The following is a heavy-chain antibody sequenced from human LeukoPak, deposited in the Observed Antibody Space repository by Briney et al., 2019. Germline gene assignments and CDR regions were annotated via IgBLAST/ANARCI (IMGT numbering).Heavy chain of an antibody. CDR1: GFTFSNYA. CDR2: ISGSGVST. V-gene: IGHV3-23*01. Sequence: GGSLRLSCAASGFTFSNYAMSWVRRAPGKGLEWVSTISGSGVSTYYADSVKGRFTISRDNSKNTLYLQMNSLRAEDTAVYYCAKGVRGYDALIDYWGQGTLVTVSS. D-gene: IGHD5-12*01. J-gene: IGHJ4*02. CDR3: AKGVRGYDALIDY.